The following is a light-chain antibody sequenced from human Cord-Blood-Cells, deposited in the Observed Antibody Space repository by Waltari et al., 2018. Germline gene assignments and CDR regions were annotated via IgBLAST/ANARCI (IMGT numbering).Light chain of an antibody. CDR1: QIVSSN. V-gene: IGKV3-15*01. J-gene: IGKJ5*01. CDR3: QQYNNWPPIT. Sequence: EIVMTHSPATLPVSQGERATLSCRASQIVSSNLAWYQQKPGQTPRLLIYGASTRATGIPARFSGSGSGTEFTLTISSLQSEDVAVYYCQQYNNWPPITFGQGTRLEIK. CDR2: GAS.